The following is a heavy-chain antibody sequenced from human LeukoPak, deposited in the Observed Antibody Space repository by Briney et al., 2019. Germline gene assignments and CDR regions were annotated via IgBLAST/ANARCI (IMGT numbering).Heavy chain of an antibody. CDR1: GYTFTSYA. CDR2: INAGNGNT. V-gene: IGHV1-3*03. Sequence: ASVKVSCKASGYTFTSYAMHWMRQAPGQRLEWMGWINAGNGNTKYSQEFQGRVTITRDTSASTAYMELSSLRSEDMAVYYCARASKSGFGNEDGEDFDYWGQGTLVTVSS. J-gene: IGHJ4*02. D-gene: IGHD3-10*01. CDR3: ARASKSGFGNEDGEDFDY.